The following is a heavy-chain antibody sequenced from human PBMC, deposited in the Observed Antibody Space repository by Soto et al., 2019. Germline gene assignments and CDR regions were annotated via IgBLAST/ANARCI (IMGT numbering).Heavy chain of an antibody. CDR2: IIPIFGTA. CDR1: GYSLNSYF. CDR3: ARSYYYDSSGYYPAFDI. V-gene: IGHV1-69*13. Sequence: ASVKVSCKASGYSLNSYFIHWVRQAPGQGLEWMGGIIPIFGTANYAQKFQGRVTITADESTSTAYMELSSLRSEDTAVYYCARSYYYDSSGYYPAFDIWGQGTMVTVSS. J-gene: IGHJ3*02. D-gene: IGHD3-22*01.